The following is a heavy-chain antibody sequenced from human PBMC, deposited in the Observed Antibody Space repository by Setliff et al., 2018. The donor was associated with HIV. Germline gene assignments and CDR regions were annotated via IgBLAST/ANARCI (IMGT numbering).Heavy chain of an antibody. CDR3: ARDLNWAFDY. CDR2: IEYDESNK. V-gene: IGHV3-30*19. D-gene: IGHD1-1*01. CDR1: GFTFSISG. Sequence: GGSLRLSCVASGFTFSISGMHWVRQAPGKGLEWVTYIEYDESNKRYADNVKGRFTISRDNSKNTLYLQMNSLRLEDTAVYYCARDLNWAFDYWGQGILVTVSS. J-gene: IGHJ4*02.